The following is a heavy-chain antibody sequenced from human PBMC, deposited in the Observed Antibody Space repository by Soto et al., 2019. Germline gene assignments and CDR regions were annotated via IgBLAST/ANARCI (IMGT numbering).Heavy chain of an antibody. CDR3: TRGVYDILTGYYYYYYMDV. CDR2: IRSKAYGGTT. V-gene: IGHV3-49*03. D-gene: IGHD3-9*01. Sequence: PGGSLRLSCTASGFTFGDYAMSWSRQAPGKGLEWVGFIRSKAYGGTTEYAASVKGRFTISRDDSKSIAYLQMNSLKTEDTAVYYCTRGVYDILTGYYYYYYMDVWGKGTTVTVSS. CDR1: GFTFGDYA. J-gene: IGHJ6*03.